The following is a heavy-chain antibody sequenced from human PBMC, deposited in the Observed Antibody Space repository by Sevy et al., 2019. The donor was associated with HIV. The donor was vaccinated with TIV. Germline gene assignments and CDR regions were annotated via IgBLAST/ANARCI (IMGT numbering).Heavy chain of an antibody. CDR1: GFTFSSYG. J-gene: IGHJ4*02. Sequence: GGSLRLSCAASGFTFSSYGMHWVRQAPGKGLEWVAVISYDGSNKYYADSVKGRFTISRDNSKNTRYLQMNGLRVEDTAVYYCAKEASLWFGREYFDYWGQGTLVTVSS. CDR2: ISYDGSNK. CDR3: AKEASLWFGREYFDY. V-gene: IGHV3-30*18. D-gene: IGHD3-10*01.